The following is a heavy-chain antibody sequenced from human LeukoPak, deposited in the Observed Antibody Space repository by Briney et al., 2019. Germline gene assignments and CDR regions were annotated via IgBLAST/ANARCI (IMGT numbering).Heavy chain of an antibody. Sequence: PSETLSLTCTVSSGSISSYYWSWIRQPPGKGLEWIGYIYYSGSTNYNPSLKSRVTISVDTSKNQFSLKLSSVTAADTAVYYCAVRQPYYSYYMDVWGKGTTVTVSS. CDR3: AVRQPYYSYYMDV. D-gene: IGHD5-18*01. J-gene: IGHJ6*03. CDR2: IYYSGST. V-gene: IGHV4-59*01. CDR1: SGSISSYY.